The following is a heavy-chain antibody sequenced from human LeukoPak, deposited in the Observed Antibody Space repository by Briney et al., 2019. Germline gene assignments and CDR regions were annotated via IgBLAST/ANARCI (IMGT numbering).Heavy chain of an antibody. D-gene: IGHD6-13*01. CDR3: ARSAAWYSSSWFHFDY. V-gene: IGHV3-23*01. Sequence: GGSLRLSCAASGFTFSSYAMSWVRQAPGKGLEWVSAISGSGGSTYYADSVKGRFTISRHNSKNTLYLQMNSLRAEDTAVYYCARSAAWYSSSWFHFDYWGQGTLVTVSS. CDR2: ISGSGGST. J-gene: IGHJ4*02. CDR1: GFTFSSYA.